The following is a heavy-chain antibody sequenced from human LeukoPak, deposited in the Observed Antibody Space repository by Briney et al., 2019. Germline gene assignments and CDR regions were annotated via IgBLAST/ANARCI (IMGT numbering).Heavy chain of an antibody. CDR2: INHSGST. V-gene: IGHV4-34*01. D-gene: IGHD1-26*01. Sequence: SETLSLTCAVYGGSFSGYCWSWIRQPPGKGLEWIGEINHSGSTSYNPSLKSRVTISVDTSKNQFSLKLSSVTAADTAVYYCARARPPYSGSYYHGHFGYWGQGTLVTVSS. CDR3: ARARPPYSGSYYHGHFGY. J-gene: IGHJ4*02. CDR1: GGSFSGYC.